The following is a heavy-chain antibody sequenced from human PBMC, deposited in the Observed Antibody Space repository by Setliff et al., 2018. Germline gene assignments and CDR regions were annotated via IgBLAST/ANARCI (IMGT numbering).Heavy chain of an antibody. CDR1: GGTISTYY. CDR2: INHSGTT. CDR3: ARGRNIAIRLLDS. V-gene: IGHV4-34*01. J-gene: IGHJ4*02. Sequence: PSETLSLTCTVSGGTISTYYWSWIRQPPGKGLEWIGEINHSGTTNYNPSLKSRVTISIDTSKNQFSLNLRYVTAADTAVYYCARGRNIAIRLLDSWGQGNLVTVS. D-gene: IGHD5-18*01.